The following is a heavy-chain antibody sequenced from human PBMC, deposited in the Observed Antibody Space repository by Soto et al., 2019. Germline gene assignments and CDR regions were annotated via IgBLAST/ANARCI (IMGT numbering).Heavy chain of an antibody. CDR2: ISYDGSNT. V-gene: IGHV3-30*18. D-gene: IGHD6-19*01. CDR3: AKDGETKQWLRYFDY. Sequence: QVQLVESGGGVVQPGRSLRLSCAASGFTFTSYAMHWVRQAPGKGLEYVAIISYDGSNTYYADSVKGRFTISRDNSKNTLYLQINSLRAEDTAVYYCAKDGETKQWLRYFDYWDQGTLVTVSS. CDR1: GFTFTSYA. J-gene: IGHJ4*02.